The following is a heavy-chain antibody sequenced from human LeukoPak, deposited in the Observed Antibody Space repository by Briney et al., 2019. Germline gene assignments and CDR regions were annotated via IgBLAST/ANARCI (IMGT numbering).Heavy chain of an antibody. D-gene: IGHD3-22*01. V-gene: IGHV3-43*01. J-gene: IGHJ3*02. CDR3: AKDSGSSGYHDAFDI. Sequence: GGSLRLSCAASGFTFDDYTMHWVRQAPGKGLEWVSLISWDGGSTYYADSVKGRFTISRDNAKNSLYLQMNSLRAEDMALYYCAKDSGSSGYHDAFDIWGQGTMVTVSS. CDR1: GFTFDDYT. CDR2: ISWDGGST.